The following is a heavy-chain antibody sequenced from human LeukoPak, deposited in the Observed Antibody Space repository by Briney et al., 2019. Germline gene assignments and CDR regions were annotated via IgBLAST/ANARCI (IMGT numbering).Heavy chain of an antibody. D-gene: IGHD6-6*01. CDR2: IYYSGST. CDR3: ASSSIAARRYYYYYYMDV. Sequence: PSETLSLTCTVSGGSISSYYWSWIRQPPGKGLEWIGYIYYSGSTNYNPSLKSRVTISVDTSKNQSSLKLSSVTAADTAVYYCASSSIAARRYYYYYYMDVWGKGTTVTVSS. V-gene: IGHV4-59*08. CDR1: GGSISSYY. J-gene: IGHJ6*03.